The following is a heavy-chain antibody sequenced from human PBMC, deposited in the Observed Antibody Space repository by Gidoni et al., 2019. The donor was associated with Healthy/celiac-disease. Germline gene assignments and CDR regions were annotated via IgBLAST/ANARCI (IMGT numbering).Heavy chain of an antibody. CDR1: GFTFGDYA. CDR2: IRSKAYGGTT. V-gene: IGHV3-49*05. Sequence: EVQLVESGGGLVKPGRSLRLSCTASGFTFGDYAMGWFRQAPGKGLEWVGFIRSKAYGGTTEYAASVKGRFTISRDDSKSIAYLQMNSLKTEDTAVYYCTRDANYYDSSGYYSDAFDIWGQGTMVTVSS. CDR3: TRDANYYDSSGYYSDAFDI. J-gene: IGHJ3*02. D-gene: IGHD3-22*01.